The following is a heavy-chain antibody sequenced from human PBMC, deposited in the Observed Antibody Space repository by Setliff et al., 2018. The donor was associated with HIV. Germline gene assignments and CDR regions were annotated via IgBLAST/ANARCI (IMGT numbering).Heavy chain of an antibody. CDR2: ISSAGNP. J-gene: IGHJ4*03. CDR3: ATPPTAVTTRYFAS. V-gene: IGHV3-53*01. CDR1: GFTFSDYY. Sequence: PGGSLRLSCAASGFTFSDYYMSWVRQAPGKGLEWVSSISSAGNPVYADSVKGRFTVSRDNSNNAVYLQMTSLRAEDTAIYYCATPPTAVTTRYFASWGQGTLVTVSS. D-gene: IGHD4-17*01.